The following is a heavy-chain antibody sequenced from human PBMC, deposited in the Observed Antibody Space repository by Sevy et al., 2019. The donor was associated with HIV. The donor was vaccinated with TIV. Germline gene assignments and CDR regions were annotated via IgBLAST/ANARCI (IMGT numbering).Heavy chain of an antibody. CDR3: ARDPPVPRYCTSGVCSQGLDF. D-gene: IGHD2-8*01. V-gene: IGHV3-21*01. CDR1: GFTFSSYS. CDR2: ISSGSTYI. Sequence: GGSLRLSCAASGFTFSSYSMNWVRQAPGKGLEWVSSISSGSTYIYYGDSVKGRLTISRDNTKNSLYLQMNSRRAEDTAVYYCARDPPVPRYCTSGVCSQGLDFWGQGTLVTVSS. J-gene: IGHJ4*02.